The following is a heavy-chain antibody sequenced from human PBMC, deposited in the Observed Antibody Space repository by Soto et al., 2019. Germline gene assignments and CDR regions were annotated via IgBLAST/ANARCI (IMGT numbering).Heavy chain of an antibody. Sequence: EVQLVESGGGLVQPGGSLRLSCAASGFTFSSYSMNWVRQAPGKGLEWVSYISSSSSTIYYADSVKGRFTISRDNAKNSLYLQMNSLRSEDTAVYYCARDTRSKIWNYALDYWGQGTLVTVSS. CDR3: ARDTRSKIWNYALDY. CDR1: GFTFSSYS. D-gene: IGHD1-7*01. V-gene: IGHV3-48*01. CDR2: ISSSSSTI. J-gene: IGHJ4*02.